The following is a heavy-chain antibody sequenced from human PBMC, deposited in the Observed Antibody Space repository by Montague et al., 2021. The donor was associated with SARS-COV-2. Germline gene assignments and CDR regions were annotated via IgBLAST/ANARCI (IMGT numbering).Heavy chain of an antibody. CDR2: IYYTGST. V-gene: IGHV4-4*02. CDR3: ARKGSGRSDLAY. J-gene: IGHJ4*02. CDR1: GGSISTDNW. Sequence: SETLSLTCVVSGGSISTDNWWTWVRLPPGKGLEWVGEIYYTGSTKYKPSLKSRVSMSVDESWNQFSLRLTSVTAADTAIYYCARKGSGRSDLAYWGQGTLVTVSS. D-gene: IGHD1-26*01.